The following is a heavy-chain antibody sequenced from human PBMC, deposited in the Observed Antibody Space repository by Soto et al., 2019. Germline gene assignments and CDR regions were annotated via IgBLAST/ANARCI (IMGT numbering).Heavy chain of an antibody. CDR2: IKQDGSEK. CDR1: GFTFSSYW. D-gene: IGHD3-10*01. J-gene: IGHJ6*03. V-gene: IGHV3-7*01. CDR3: ARAALLHQTTPMVPGVINYYYMDV. Sequence: GGSLRLSCAASGFTFSSYWMSWVRQAPGKGLEWVANIKQDGSEKYYVDSVKGRFTISRDNAKNSLYLQMNSLRAEDTAVYYSARAALLHQTTPMVPGVINYYYMDVWGQGTTVTVSS.